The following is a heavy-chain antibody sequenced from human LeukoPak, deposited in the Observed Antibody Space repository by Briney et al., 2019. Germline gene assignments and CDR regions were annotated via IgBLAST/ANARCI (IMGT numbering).Heavy chain of an antibody. Sequence: GGSLRLSCAASRFTFSTYSMNWVRQAPGKGLEWVSSISSRSTYIYYADSVKGRFTISRDNAKNSLYLQMNNLRAEDTAMFYCAASMAQDVDAFHIWGQGTMVTVSS. CDR1: RFTFSTYS. CDR3: AASMAQDVDAFHI. D-gene: IGHD2-21*01. CDR2: ISSRSTYI. V-gene: IGHV3-21*01. J-gene: IGHJ3*02.